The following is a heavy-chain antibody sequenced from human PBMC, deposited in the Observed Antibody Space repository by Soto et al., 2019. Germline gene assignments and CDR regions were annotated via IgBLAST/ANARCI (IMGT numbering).Heavy chain of an antibody. CDR3: ARKTDGYNPFEH. V-gene: IGHV4-28*01. CDR2: IYYSGST. CDR1: GYSISSSNW. D-gene: IGHD5-12*01. Sequence: QVQLQESGPGLVNPSDTLSLTCAVSGYSISSSNWWGWIRQPPGKGLEWIGYIYYSGSTHYNPSLKSRVSMSVDTSKNQFSLKLSSVTAVDTAVYYWARKTDGYNPFEHWGQGTLVTVSS. J-gene: IGHJ4*02.